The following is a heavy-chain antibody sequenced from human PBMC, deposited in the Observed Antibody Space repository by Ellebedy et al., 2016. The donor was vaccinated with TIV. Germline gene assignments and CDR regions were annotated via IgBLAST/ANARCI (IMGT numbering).Heavy chain of an antibody. CDR3: ARGAVTGMTTATFDP. Sequence: GESLKISCAASGYTFSDYWMIWVRQAPGKGLEWVANINPDGSVQAYVDSVKGRFPISRDNAKNTLYLQMNSLGAEDTAVYYSARGAVTGMTTATFDPWGQGTLVTVSS. V-gene: IGHV3-7*01. J-gene: IGHJ5*02. D-gene: IGHD4-11*01. CDR1: GYTFSDYW. CDR2: INPDGSVQ.